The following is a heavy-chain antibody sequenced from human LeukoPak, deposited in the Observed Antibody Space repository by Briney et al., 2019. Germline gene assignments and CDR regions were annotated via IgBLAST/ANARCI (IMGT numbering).Heavy chain of an antibody. CDR3: ARAYRYGDFDY. Sequence: SETLSLTCAVSGGSISSGGYSWSWIRQPPGKGLEWIGYIYHSGSTYYNLSLKSRVTISVDRSKNQFSLKLSSVTAADTAVYYCARAYRYGDFDYWGQGTLVTVSS. D-gene: IGHD4-17*01. CDR2: IYHSGST. V-gene: IGHV4-30-2*01. J-gene: IGHJ4*02. CDR1: GGSISSGGYS.